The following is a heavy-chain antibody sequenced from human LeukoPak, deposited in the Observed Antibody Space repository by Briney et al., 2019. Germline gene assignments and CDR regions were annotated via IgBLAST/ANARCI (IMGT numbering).Heavy chain of an antibody. V-gene: IGHV4-34*01. Sequence: SETLSLTCAVYGESLNGHYWSWIRQSPGKGLEWIGEGSERGGTNFNPSLKGRVTISADTSKNQFSLKLSSVTAADTAVYHCAMNGQSGFSFDPWGRGTLVTVSS. CDR3: AMNGQSGFSFDP. J-gene: IGHJ5*02. D-gene: IGHD1-26*01. CDR2: GSERGGT. CDR1: GESLNGHY.